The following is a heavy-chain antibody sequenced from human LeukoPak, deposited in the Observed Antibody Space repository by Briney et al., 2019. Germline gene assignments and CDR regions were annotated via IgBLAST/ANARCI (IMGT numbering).Heavy chain of an antibody. D-gene: IGHD3-9*01. CDR3: ARKEGFDWLFKY. CDR2: INPNSGGT. V-gene: IGHV1-2*06. Sequence: GASVKVSCKASGYTFTGYYMHWVRQAPGQGLEWMGRINPNSGGTNYALKFQGRVTMTRDTSISTAYMELSRLRSDDTAVYYCARKEGFDWLFKYWGQGTLVTVSS. CDR1: GYTFTGYY. J-gene: IGHJ4*02.